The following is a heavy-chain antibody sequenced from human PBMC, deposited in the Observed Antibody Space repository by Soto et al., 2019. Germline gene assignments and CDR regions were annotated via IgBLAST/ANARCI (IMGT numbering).Heavy chain of an antibody. CDR3: AREIAARPGFYYYYGMDV. CDR2: IWYDGSNK. V-gene: IGHV3-33*01. D-gene: IGHD6-6*01. Sequence: GGSLRLSCAASGFTFSSYGMHWVRQAPGKGLEWVAVIWYDGSNKYYADSVKGRFTISRDNSKNTLYLQMNSLRAEDTAVYHCAREIAARPGFYYYYGMDVWGQGTTVTVSS. CDR1: GFTFSSYG. J-gene: IGHJ6*02.